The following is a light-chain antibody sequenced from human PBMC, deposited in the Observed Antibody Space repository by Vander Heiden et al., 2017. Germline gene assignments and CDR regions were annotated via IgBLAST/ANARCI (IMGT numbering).Light chain of an antibody. Sequence: LVLTPSPSASASLGASDTLACTLSSGHRTYAIAWPQQQPGKGPRYLMKVNRDGSHSKGDGIPDRFSGSRSGAELYLTISSLRSEDEADYYCQTWGTCIRVFGGGTKLTVL. V-gene: IGLV4-69*02. J-gene: IGLJ3*02. CDR2: VNRDGSH. CDR1: SGHRTYA. CDR3: QTWGTCIRV.